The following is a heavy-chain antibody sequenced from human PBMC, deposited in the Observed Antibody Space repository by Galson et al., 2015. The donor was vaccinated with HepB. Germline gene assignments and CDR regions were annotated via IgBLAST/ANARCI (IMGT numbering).Heavy chain of an antibody. Sequence: SLRLSCAASGFTFSSYAMSWVRQAPGKGLEWVSGISGSGGSTYYADSVKGRFTISRDNSKNTLYLQMNSLRAEDTAVYYCAKAYCSSVSCHGNHWGQGILITVSS. CDR3: AKAYCSSVSCHGNH. V-gene: IGHV3-23*01. CDR1: GFTFSSYA. D-gene: IGHD2-2*01. J-gene: IGHJ4*02. CDR2: ISGSGGST.